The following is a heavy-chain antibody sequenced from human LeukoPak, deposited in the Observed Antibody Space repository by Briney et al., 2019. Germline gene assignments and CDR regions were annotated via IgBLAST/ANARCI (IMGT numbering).Heavy chain of an antibody. CDR3: ARASVAGITSYYYYYGMDV. J-gene: IGHJ6*02. Sequence: SETLSLTCTVSGGSISSYYWSWIRQPAGKGLEWIGRIYTSGSTNYNPSLKSRVTISVDTSKNQFSLKLSSVTAADTAVYYCARASVAGITSYYYYYGMDVWGQGTTVTVSS. CDR2: IYTSGST. V-gene: IGHV4-4*07. CDR1: GGSISSYY. D-gene: IGHD6-19*01.